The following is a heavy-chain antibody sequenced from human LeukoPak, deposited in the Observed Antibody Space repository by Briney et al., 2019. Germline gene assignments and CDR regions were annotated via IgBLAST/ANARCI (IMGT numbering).Heavy chain of an antibody. J-gene: IGHJ4*02. D-gene: IGHD1-7*01. Sequence: GGSLRLSCAASGFSFSTYAMHWVRQAPGKGLEWEAFISYEGSNKYYTDSVKGRFTVSRDNFKNTLYLQMNTLRAEDTAVYRCAKDYGMGTYFGNWGQGALVAVSS. CDR3: AKDYGMGTYFGN. V-gene: IGHV3-30*18. CDR1: GFSFSTYA. CDR2: ISYEGSNK.